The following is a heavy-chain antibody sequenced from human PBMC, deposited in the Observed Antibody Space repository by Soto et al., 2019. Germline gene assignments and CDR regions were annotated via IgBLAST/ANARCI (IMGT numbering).Heavy chain of an antibody. D-gene: IGHD2-15*01. CDR2: INHSGST. J-gene: IGHJ4*02. V-gene: IGHV4-34*01. CDR3: AILGYCSGGSCYSTDY. CDR1: GGSFSGYY. Sequence: QVQLQQWGAGLLKPSETLSLTCAVYGGSFSGYYWSWIRQPPGKGLEWIGEINHSGSTNYNPSLNSRVTISVDTSKNQFSLKLSSVTAADTAVYYCAILGYCSGGSCYSTDYWGQGTLVTVSS.